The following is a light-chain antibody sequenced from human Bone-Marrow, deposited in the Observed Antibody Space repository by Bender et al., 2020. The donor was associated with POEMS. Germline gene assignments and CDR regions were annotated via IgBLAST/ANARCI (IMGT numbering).Light chain of an antibody. CDR3: ATWDDSLKGWV. V-gene: IGLV1-44*01. CDR1: SSKFGSYP. J-gene: IGLJ3*02. CDR2: NNS. Sequence: QSVLTQPPSASGTPGQRVTISCSGSSSKFGSYPVNWYQQLPGAAPKLLIFNNSQRPSGVPDRFSGSNSGTSASLAIRGLLSDEEADFYCATWDDSLKGWVFGGGTKLTVL.